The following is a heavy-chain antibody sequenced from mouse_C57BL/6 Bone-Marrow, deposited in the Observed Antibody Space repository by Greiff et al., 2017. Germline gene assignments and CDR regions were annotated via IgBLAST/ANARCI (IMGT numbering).Heavy chain of an antibody. D-gene: IGHD2-3*01. CDR3: ARDDGYYSFDY. V-gene: IGHV1-50*01. J-gene: IGHJ2*01. CDR1: GYTFTSYW. Sequence: QVQLQQPGAELVKPGASVKLSCKASGYTFTSYWMQWVKQRPGQGLEWIGEIDPSDSYTNYNQKFKGKATWTVDTSSSTAYMQLSRLTSEDAAVYYCARDDGYYSFDYWGQGTTLTVSA. CDR2: IDPSDSYT.